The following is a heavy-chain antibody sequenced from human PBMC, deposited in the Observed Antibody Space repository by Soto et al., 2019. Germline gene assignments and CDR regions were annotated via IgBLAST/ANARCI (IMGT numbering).Heavy chain of an antibody. CDR3: ARSLYYTMAV. V-gene: IGHV4-59*08. J-gene: IGHJ6*02. Sequence: SETLSLTCTVFGDSISSYYWSWIRQPPGKGLEWIGYIYYSGSTNYNPSLKSRVITSVDTSKNQFSLRLTSVTAADTAVYYCARSLYYTMAVWGQGTRVTVSS. CDR1: GDSISSYY. CDR2: IYYSGST.